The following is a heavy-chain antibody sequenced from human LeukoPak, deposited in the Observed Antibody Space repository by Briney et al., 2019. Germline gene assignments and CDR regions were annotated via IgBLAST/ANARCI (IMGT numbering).Heavy chain of an antibody. CDR3: ARGGRDHSSGYYLYYYYYYGMDV. D-gene: IGHD3-22*01. CDR1: GFTFSDYD. Sequence: KPGGSLRLSCAASGFTFSDYDMSWIRQAPGKGLEWVSYISSSGSTIYYADSVKGRFTISRDNAKNSLYLQMNSLRAEDTAVYYCARGGRDHSSGYYLYYYYYYGMDVWGQGTTVTVSS. J-gene: IGHJ6*02. V-gene: IGHV3-11*01. CDR2: ISSSGSTI.